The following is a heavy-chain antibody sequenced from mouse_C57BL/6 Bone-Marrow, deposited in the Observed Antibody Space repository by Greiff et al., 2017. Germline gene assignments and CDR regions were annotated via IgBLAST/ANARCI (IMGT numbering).Heavy chain of an antibody. D-gene: IGHD1-1*01. CDR3: AILHYYGRGYFDV. Sequence: QVQLQQSDAELVKPGASVKISCKVSGYTFTDHTIHWMKQRPEQGLEWIGYIYPRDGSTKYNEKFKGKATLTADKSSSTAYMQLNSLTSDDSAVYFFAILHYYGRGYFDVWGTGTTVTVSS. CDR1: GYTFTDHT. V-gene: IGHV1-78*01. CDR2: IYPRDGST. J-gene: IGHJ1*03.